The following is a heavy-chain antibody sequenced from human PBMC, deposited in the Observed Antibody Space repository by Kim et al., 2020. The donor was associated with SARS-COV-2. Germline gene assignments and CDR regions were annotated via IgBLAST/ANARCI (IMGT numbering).Heavy chain of an antibody. Sequence: GGSLRLSCAASGFTFDDYAMHWVRQAPGKGLEWVSGISWNSGSIGYADSVKGRFTISRDNAKNSLYLQMNSLRAEDTALYYCAKEAYDSSGYYQPDAFDIWGQGTMVTVSS. CDR3: AKEAYDSSGYYQPDAFDI. V-gene: IGHV3-9*01. CDR1: GFTFDDYA. CDR2: ISWNSGSI. J-gene: IGHJ3*02. D-gene: IGHD3-22*01.